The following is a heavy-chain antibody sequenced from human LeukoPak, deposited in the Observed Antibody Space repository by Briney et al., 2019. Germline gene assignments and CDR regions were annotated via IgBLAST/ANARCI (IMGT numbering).Heavy chain of an antibody. J-gene: IGHJ4*02. CDR3: ARDGDGYVFDY. CDR2: IYYSGST. Sequence: SETLSLTCTVSGGSISSYYWSWIRQPPGKKLEYIGYIYYSGSTNSNPSLKSRVTMSVDTSKNQFSLKLISVTAADTAVYYCARDGDGYVFDYWGQGTLVTVSS. D-gene: IGHD5-24*01. V-gene: IGHV4-59*01. CDR1: GGSISSYY.